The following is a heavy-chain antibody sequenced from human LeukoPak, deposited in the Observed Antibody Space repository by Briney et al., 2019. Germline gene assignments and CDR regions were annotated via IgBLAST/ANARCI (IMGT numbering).Heavy chain of an antibody. CDR1: GFTFSSYA. J-gene: IGHJ4*02. Sequence: GGSLRLSCSASGFTFSSYAMSWVRQAPGKGLVWVSRIKSDGSRTDYADSVKGRFTISRDNAKNTLYLQMNSLRAEDTAIYYCARELPFDYWGQGTLVTVSS. D-gene: IGHD2-15*01. CDR3: ARELPFDY. CDR2: IKSDGSRT. V-gene: IGHV3-74*01.